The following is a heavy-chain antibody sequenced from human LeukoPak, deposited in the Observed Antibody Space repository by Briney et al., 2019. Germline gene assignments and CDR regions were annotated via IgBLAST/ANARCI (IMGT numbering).Heavy chain of an antibody. D-gene: IGHD3-10*01. Sequence: PSETLSLTCTVSGGSISGNSYYWGWIRQPPGKGLDWIGSIYYSGSTYYNPSLKSRVTISVDTSKSQFSLNLSSVTAADTAVYYCARLRPYHYGYMDVWGKGTTVT. V-gene: IGHV4-39*01. CDR3: ARLRPYHYGYMDV. J-gene: IGHJ6*03. CDR2: IYYSGST. CDR1: GGSISGNSYY.